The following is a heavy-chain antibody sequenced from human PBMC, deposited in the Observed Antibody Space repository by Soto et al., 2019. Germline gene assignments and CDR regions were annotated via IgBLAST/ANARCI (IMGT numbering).Heavy chain of an antibody. Sequence: TSETLSLTCPVSGGSISSGDYYWSWIRQPPGKGLEWIGYIYYSGSTYYNPSLKSRVTISVDTSKNQFSLKLSSVTAADTAVYYCARXRVGYCSSTSCSNWFDPWGQGTLVTVSS. D-gene: IGHD2-2*01. CDR3: ARXRVGYCSSTSCSNWFDP. CDR1: GGSISSGDYY. V-gene: IGHV4-30-4*01. CDR2: IYYSGST. J-gene: IGHJ5*02.